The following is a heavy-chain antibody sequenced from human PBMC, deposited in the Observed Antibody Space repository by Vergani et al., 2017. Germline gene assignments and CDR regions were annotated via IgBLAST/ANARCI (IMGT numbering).Heavy chain of an antibody. CDR2: IYHSGST. CDR1: GYSISSGYY. D-gene: IGHD2-15*01. J-gene: IGHJ5*02. V-gene: IGHV4-38-2*02. CDR3: ARYCSGGSCYGSGFDP. Sequence: QVQLQESGPGLVQPSETLSLTCTVSGYSISSGYYWGWIRQPPGKGLEWIGSIYHSGSTYYNPSLKSRVTISVDTSKNQFSLKLSSVTAADTAVYYCARYCSGGSCYGSGFDPWGQGTLVTVSS.